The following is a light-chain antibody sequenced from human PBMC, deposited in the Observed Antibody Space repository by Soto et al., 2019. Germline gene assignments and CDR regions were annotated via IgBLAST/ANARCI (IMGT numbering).Light chain of an antibody. Sequence: QSALTQPPSASGSPGQSVTISCTGTSSDVGAYKYVSWYQQYPGKAPKLMIYEVTKRPSGVPDRFSGSKSANTASLTVSGLQAEDEADYYCTSYVGNDTWVFGGGTKLTVL. J-gene: IGLJ3*02. CDR2: EVT. CDR1: SSDVGAYKY. V-gene: IGLV2-8*01. CDR3: TSYVGNDTWV.